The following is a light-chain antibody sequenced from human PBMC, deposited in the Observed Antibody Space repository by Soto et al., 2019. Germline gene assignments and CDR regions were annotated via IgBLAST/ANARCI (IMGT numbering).Light chain of an antibody. CDR2: DTS. CDR1: QGIGDT. Sequence: EVVIRQSPATLSVSPGEGATLSCRASQGIGDTIAWYQHKPGQTPRLLIYDTSTRATGVPTRFSGSRSGAEFTLTISGLEPEDFAVYYCQQYGSSLTWTFGQGTKVDIK. J-gene: IGKJ1*01. V-gene: IGKV3-15*01. CDR3: QQYGSSLTWT.